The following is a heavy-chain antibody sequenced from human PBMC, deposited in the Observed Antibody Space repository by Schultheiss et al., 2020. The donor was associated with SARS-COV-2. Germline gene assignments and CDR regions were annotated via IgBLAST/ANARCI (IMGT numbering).Heavy chain of an antibody. Sequence: SETLSLTCTISGASITFSSWSWIRQPPGRGLEWIGYIHNGGNTKYNPPLKSRVTISLDTPKNQFSLELASVTAADTAVYYCARGDHNGFYGMDVWGQGTTVTVSS. CDR3: ARGDHNGFYGMDV. V-gene: IGHV4-59*01. CDR1: GASITFSS. CDR2: IHNGGNT. J-gene: IGHJ6*02. D-gene: IGHD1-1*01.